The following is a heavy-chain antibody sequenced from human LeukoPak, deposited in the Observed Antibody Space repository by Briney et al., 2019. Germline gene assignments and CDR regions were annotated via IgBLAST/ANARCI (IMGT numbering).Heavy chain of an antibody. CDR3: ARGYDTTGYYPY. CDR1: GYTFTDYP. Sequence: ASVKVSCKASGYTFTDYPINWVQQAPGQGLDLMGWIYTNTGNPTYVQGFTGRFVFSLDTPVSTAYLQISSLKAEDTAVYYCARGYDTTGYYPYWGQGTQVTVSS. D-gene: IGHD3-22*01. J-gene: IGHJ4*02. CDR2: IYTNTGNP. V-gene: IGHV7-4-1*02.